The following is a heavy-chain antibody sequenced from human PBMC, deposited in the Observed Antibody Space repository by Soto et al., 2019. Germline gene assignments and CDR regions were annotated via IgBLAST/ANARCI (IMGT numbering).Heavy chain of an antibody. V-gene: IGHV3-30*03. J-gene: IGHJ4*02. CDR3: ATVRGGKLLEGLN. CDR2: ISYDGSNK. D-gene: IGHD1-1*01. CDR1: GFTFSSYG. Sequence: XESLRLSCAASGFTFSSYGMHWVRQAPGKGLEWVAVISYDGSNKYYADSVKGRFTISRDNSKNTLYLQMNSLRADDTAVYYCATVRGGKLLEGLNWGQGTLVTVSS.